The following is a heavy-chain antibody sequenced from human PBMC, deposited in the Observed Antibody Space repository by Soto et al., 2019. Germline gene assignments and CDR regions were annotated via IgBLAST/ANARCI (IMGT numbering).Heavy chain of an antibody. Sequence: GVSAKVYVNAFGDTSINYVITWVRQAPGQGLEWMGWISGYNGNTNYAQNFQGRVTMTTDTSTSTSYMELRSLRSDDTAVYYCSRVRGLKHYDDLDAFDSW. D-gene: IGHD4-17*01. CDR1: GDTSINYV. J-gene: IGHJ4*01. CDR2: ISGYNGNT. V-gene: IGHV1-18*01. CDR3: SRVRGLKHYDDLDAFDS.